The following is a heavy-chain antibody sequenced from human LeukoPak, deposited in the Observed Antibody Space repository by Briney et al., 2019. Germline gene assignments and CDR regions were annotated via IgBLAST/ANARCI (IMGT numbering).Heavy chain of an antibody. D-gene: IGHD3-10*01. V-gene: IGHV3-7*03. CDR2: IKEDGSEK. CDR3: ARLHSAVYYGDAFDI. CDR1: GFSFSSYW. J-gene: IGHJ3*02. Sequence: GGSLRLSCAVSGFSFSSYWMTWVRQAPGKGLEWVAKIKEDGSEKYYVDSVKGRFTVSRDNVKNSLFLQMNSLRAEDTAAYYCARLHSAVYYGDAFDIWGQGTIVTVSS.